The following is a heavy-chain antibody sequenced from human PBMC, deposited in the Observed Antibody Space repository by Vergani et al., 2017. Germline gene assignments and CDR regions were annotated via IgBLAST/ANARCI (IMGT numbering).Heavy chain of an antibody. CDR1: GYSLTELT. CDR2: FDPEHGEV. V-gene: IGHV1-24*01. Sequence: QVQLVQSGSEVRKPGASVKVSCQVSGYSLTELTIHWVRQAPGKGLEWMGGFDPEHGEVTFAHHIQGRVTMTEDTSTNTAYIGLSSLRPEDTALYYCAIVTDYYDGSGYYLDYWGQGTLVTVSS. D-gene: IGHD3-22*01. CDR3: AIVTDYYDGSGYYLDY. J-gene: IGHJ4*02.